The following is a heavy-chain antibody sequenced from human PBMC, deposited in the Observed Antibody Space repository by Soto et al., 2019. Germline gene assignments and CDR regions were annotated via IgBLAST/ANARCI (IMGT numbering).Heavy chain of an antibody. V-gene: IGHV3-30*18. J-gene: IGHJ4*02. CDR1: GFTFSSYG. D-gene: IGHD3-3*01. CDR3: AKDSTLDYDFWSGYFDY. Sequence: GGSLRLSCAASGFTFSSYGMHWVRQAPGKGLEWVAVISYDGSNKYYADSVKGRFTISRDNSKNTLYLQMNSLRAEDTAVYYCAKDSTLDYDFWSGYFDYWGQGTLVTVSS. CDR2: ISYDGSNK.